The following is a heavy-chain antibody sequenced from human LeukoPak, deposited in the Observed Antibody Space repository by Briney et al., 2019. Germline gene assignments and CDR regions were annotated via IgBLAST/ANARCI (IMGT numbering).Heavy chain of an antibody. Sequence: GGSLRLSCAASGFTFSSYATHWVRQAPGKGLEWVAVISYDGSNKYYADSVKGRFTISRDDSKNTLYLQMNSLRAEDTAVYYCARDGTALDYWGQGTLVTVSS. D-gene: IGHD1-1*01. J-gene: IGHJ4*02. V-gene: IGHV3-30-3*01. CDR2: ISYDGSNK. CDR3: ARDGTALDY. CDR1: GFTFSSYA.